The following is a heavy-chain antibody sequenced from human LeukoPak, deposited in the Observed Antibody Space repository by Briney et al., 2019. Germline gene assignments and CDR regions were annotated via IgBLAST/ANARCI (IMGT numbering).Heavy chain of an antibody. CDR3: AQDRFCSGGSCYGLFDY. D-gene: IGHD2-15*01. J-gene: IGHJ4*02. CDR2: ISYDGNNK. Sequence: GGSLRLSCVGSGFTSIAYALTWVRQAPGKGLEWVAVISYDGNNKYYADSVKGRFTISRDNSKNTLYLQMNSLRAEDTAVFYCAQDRFCSGGSCYGLFDYWGQGSLVTVSA. V-gene: IGHV3-30*18. CDR1: GFTSIAYA.